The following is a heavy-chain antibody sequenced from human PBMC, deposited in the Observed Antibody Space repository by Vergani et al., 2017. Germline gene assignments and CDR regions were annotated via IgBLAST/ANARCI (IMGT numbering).Heavy chain of an antibody. J-gene: IGHJ4*02. Sequence: VQLVESGGGVVQPGRSLRLSCAASGFTFSSYGMHWVRQAPGKGLEWVSALSASGGSTYYADSVKGRFTISRDNSKNTLYLQMNSLRAEDTAVYYCAKEDSITLIIGYFGGWGQGTLVTVSS. CDR1: GFTFSSYG. V-gene: IGHV3-23*04. D-gene: IGHD3-22*01. CDR2: LSASGGST. CDR3: AKEDSITLIIGYFGG.